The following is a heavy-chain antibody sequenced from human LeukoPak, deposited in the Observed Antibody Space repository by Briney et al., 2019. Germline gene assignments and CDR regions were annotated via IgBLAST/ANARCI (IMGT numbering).Heavy chain of an antibody. Sequence: GGSLRLSCAVSGFTLSSYTMNWVRQAPGKGLEWVANINQDGSEKFYVDSVKGRFTISRDNAKNSLYLQFNSLRAEDTAVYYCARERASGYCSGGGCYGYFDYWGQGTLVIVSS. J-gene: IGHJ4*02. CDR1: GFTLSSYT. V-gene: IGHV3-7*01. CDR2: INQDGSEK. CDR3: ARERASGYCSGGGCYGYFDY. D-gene: IGHD2-15*01.